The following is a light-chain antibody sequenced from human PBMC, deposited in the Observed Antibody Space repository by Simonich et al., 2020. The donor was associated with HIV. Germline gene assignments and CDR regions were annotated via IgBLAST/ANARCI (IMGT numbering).Light chain of an antibody. CDR1: QSVLYSSNNKNY. Sequence: DIVMTPSPDSLAVSLGERATINCKSSQSVLYSSNNKNYLAWYTQKPGQPPKLLIYGTSTRESGVPDRFSGSGSGTDFTLTISSLQAEDVAVYFCQQCHTHPHTFGQGTKVEIK. V-gene: IGKV4-1*01. CDR3: QQCHTHPHT. CDR2: GTS. J-gene: IGKJ2*01.